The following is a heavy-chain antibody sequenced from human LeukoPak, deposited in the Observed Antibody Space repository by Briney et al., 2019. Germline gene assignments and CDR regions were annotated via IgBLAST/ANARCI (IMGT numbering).Heavy chain of an antibody. CDR2: ISAHNGNT. CDR3: ARAQTTLILDY. V-gene: IGHV1-18*01. Sequence: ASVKVSCKASGYIFTSYGIIWVRQAPGQGLQWMGWISAHNGNTNYAQKLQGRVTMTTDTSTSTVYMELRSLRSDDTAVYYCARAQTTLILDYWGQGTLVTVSS. D-gene: IGHD4-11*01. CDR1: GYIFTSYG. J-gene: IGHJ4*02.